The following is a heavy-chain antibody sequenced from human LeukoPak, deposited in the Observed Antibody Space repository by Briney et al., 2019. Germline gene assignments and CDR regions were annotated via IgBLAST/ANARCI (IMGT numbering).Heavy chain of an antibody. CDR1: GFTFSNYA. CDR2: INSDGSST. J-gene: IGHJ4*02. CDR3: ARDGYYGGNSNHVY. D-gene: IGHD4-23*01. V-gene: IGHV3-74*01. Sequence: GGSLRLSCATSGFTFSNYAVSWVRQAPGKGLVWVSRINSDGSSTSYADSVKGRFTISRDNAENTLYLQMNSLRAEDTAVYYCARDGYYGGNSNHVYWGQGTLVTVSS.